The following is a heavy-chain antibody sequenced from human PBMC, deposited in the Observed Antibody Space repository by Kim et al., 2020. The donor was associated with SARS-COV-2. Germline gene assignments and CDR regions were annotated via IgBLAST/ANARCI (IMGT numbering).Heavy chain of an antibody. CDR3: ARVTMITFGGVNSWFDP. CDR1: GGSISSSSYY. CDR2: IYYSGST. J-gene: IGHJ5*02. Sequence: SETLSLTCTVSGGSISSSSYYWGWIRQPPGKGLEWIGSIYYSGSTYYNPSLKSRVTISVDTSKNQFSLKLSSVTAADTAVYYCARVTMITFGGVNSWFDPWGQGTLVTVSS. D-gene: IGHD3-16*01. V-gene: IGHV4-39*07.